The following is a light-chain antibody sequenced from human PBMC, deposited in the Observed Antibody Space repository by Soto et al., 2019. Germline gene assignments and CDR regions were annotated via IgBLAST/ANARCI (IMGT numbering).Light chain of an antibody. J-gene: IGKJ5*01. CDR3: QQYNIYPT. CDR2: GAS. V-gene: IGKV3-15*01. CDR1: QSVSSN. Sequence: EIVMTQSPGTLSVSPGERATLSCRASQSVSSNLAWYQQKPGQAPRLLIYGASTRAAGIPARFSGSGSGTDFTLTISSLQPEDFATYYCQQYNIYPTFGQGTRLEIK.